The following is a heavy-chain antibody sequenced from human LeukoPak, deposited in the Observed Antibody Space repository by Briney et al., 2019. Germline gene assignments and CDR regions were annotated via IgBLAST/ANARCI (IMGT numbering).Heavy chain of an antibody. J-gene: IGHJ6*02. D-gene: IGHD3-10*01. V-gene: IGHV3-30*03. CDR3: ARCHYDTESFPRMDV. CDR1: GFTFSSYG. CDR2: ISFDGSNK. Sequence: GGSLRLSCAASGFTFSSYGMHWVRQAPGKGLEWVAAISFDGSNKYYADSVKGRFTISRDSSKNTLYVQVNSLRVEDTAVYYCARCHYDTESFPRMDVWGQGTTVTVSS.